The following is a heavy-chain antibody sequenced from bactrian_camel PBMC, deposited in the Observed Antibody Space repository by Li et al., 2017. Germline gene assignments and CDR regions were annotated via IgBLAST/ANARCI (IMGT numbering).Heavy chain of an antibody. D-gene: IGHD1*01. CDR1: GYVGPSNC. V-gene: IGHV3S40*01. J-gene: IGHJ4*01. CDR2: IYVGGGTS. Sequence: DVQLVESGGGSVQTGGSLRLSCTANGYVGPSNCMGWFRQVPGNKREGIASIYVGGGTSYYADSVKGRFTISQDNAKNTAYLTTVYLQMNDLKPEDTAMYYCAADTRSFACAAKMPHEWNYRGQGTQVTVS. CDR3: AADTRSFACAAKMPHEWNY.